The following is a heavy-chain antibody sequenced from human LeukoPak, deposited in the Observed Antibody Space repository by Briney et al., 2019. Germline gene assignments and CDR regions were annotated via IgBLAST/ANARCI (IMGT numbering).Heavy chain of an antibody. V-gene: IGHV4-39*07. CDR3: VRAKYSSGWFDY. CDR2: IYYSGST. CDR1: GGSISSSSYY. J-gene: IGHJ4*02. D-gene: IGHD6-19*01. Sequence: SETLSLTCTVSGGSISSSSYYWGWIRQPPGKGLEWIGSIYYSGSTYYNPSLKSRVTISVDTSKNQFSLKLSSVTAADTAMYYCVRAKYSSGWFDYWGQGTLVTVSS.